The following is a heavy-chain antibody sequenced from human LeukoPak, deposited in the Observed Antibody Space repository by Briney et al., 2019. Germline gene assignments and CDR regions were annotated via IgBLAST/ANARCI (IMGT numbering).Heavy chain of an antibody. CDR1: GFTFDDYW. CDR2: IKQDGSEK. CDR3: VTGRGDL. J-gene: IGHJ5*02. Sequence: GGSLRLSCAASGFTFDDYWRNWVRQTPGKGLEWVAIIKQDGSEKFYVDSVKGRFIISRDNAKNSLTLQMNSVRDEDTGVYYCVTGRGDLWGQGTLVTVSS. V-gene: IGHV3-7*01.